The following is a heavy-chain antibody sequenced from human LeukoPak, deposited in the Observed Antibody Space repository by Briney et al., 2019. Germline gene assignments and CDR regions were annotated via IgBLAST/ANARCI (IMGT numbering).Heavy chain of an antibody. D-gene: IGHD3-16*02. CDR2: ISGSGGST. CDR1: GFTFSSYA. Sequence: PGGSLRLSCAASGFTFSSYAMSWVRQAPGKGLEWVSAISGSGGSTYYADSVKGRFTISRDNSKNTLYLQMNSLRAEDTAVYYCARYDYVWGSYRLDYWGQGTLVTVSS. J-gene: IGHJ4*02. V-gene: IGHV3-23*01. CDR3: ARYDYVWGSYRLDY.